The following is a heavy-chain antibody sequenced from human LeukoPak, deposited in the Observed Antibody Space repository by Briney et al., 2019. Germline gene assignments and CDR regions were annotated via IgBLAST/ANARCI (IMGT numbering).Heavy chain of an antibody. Sequence: GASVKVSCKASGYTFTSYDINWVRQATGQGLEWMGWMNPNSGNTGYAQKFQGRVTMTRNTSISTAYMELSSLRSEDTAVYYCARDIVVVPAANDYWGQGTLVTVSS. J-gene: IGHJ4*02. CDR3: ARDIVVVPAANDY. CDR2: MNPNSGNT. V-gene: IGHV1-8*01. CDR1: GYTFTSYD. D-gene: IGHD2-2*01.